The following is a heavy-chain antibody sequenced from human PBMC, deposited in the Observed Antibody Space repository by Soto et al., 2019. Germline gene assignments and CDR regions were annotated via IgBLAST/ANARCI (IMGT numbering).Heavy chain of an antibody. Sequence: PGGSLRLSCAASGFTFDDYGMSWVRQAPGKGLEWVSGIDGSGDDTHYTDSVKGRVIISRDNAKKMVFLQMNSLTTEDTAIYYCAKDSGGGWDPFFDYWGQGILVTVSS. CDR1: GFTFDDYG. CDR3: AKDSGGGWDPFFDY. V-gene: IGHV3-20*04. CDR2: IDGSGDDT. D-gene: IGHD6-19*01. J-gene: IGHJ4*02.